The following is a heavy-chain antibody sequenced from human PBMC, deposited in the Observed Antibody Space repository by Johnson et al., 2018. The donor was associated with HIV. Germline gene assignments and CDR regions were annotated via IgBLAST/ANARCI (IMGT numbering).Heavy chain of an antibody. Sequence: VQLVESGGGVVRPGGSLRLSCAASGFTFDDYGMSWVRQAPGKGLEWVSGINWNGGSTGYADSVKGRFTISRDNAKNSLYLQMNSLRAEDTAVYYCAKDQGWFGEFMNAFDIWGQGTMVTVSS. CDR2: INWNGGST. CDR3: AKDQGWFGEFMNAFDI. V-gene: IGHV3-20*04. J-gene: IGHJ3*02. CDR1: GFTFDDYG. D-gene: IGHD3-10*01.